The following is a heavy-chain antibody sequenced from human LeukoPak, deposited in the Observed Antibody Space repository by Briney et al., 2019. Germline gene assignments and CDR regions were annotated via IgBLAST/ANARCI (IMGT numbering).Heavy chain of an antibody. D-gene: IGHD1-7*01. V-gene: IGHV3-48*03. CDR2: ISSSGDIK. J-gene: IGHJ4*02. CDR1: GLTFSIFE. Sequence: PGGSLRLSCEASGLTFSIFEMNWVRLAPGKGLEWVSFISSSGDIKLYADSVKGRFTISRDNAKNTLYLQMSSLRVEDTAVYYCARVTSLTGTIFDSWGQGTLVTVSS. CDR3: ARVTSLTGTIFDS.